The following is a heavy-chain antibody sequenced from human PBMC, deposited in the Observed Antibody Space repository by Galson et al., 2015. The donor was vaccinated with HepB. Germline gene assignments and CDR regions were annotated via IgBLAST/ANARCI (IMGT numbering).Heavy chain of an antibody. J-gene: IGHJ4*02. CDR1: GCTFSSYA. CDR2: IIPILGIA. CDR3: ASQPYGSGDPGYFDY. D-gene: IGHD3-10*01. Sequence: SVKVSCKASGCTFSSYAISWVRQAPGQGLEWMGGIIPILGIANYAQKFQGRVTITADKSISTAYLQWSSLKASDTAMYYCASQPYGSGDPGYFDYWGQGTLVTVSS. V-gene: IGHV1-69*10.